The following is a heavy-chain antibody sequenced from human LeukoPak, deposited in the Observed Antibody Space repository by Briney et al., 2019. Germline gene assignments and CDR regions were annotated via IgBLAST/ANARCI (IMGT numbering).Heavy chain of an antibody. CDR1: GGSISSYY. Sequence: SETLSLTCTVSGGSISSYYWSWIRQPPGKGLEWIGYIYYSGSTNCNPSLKSRVTISVDTSKNQFSLKLSSVTTADTAVYYCARDRSGICGGDCSYSYFDYWGQGTLVTVSS. CDR2: IYYSGST. D-gene: IGHD2-21*01. CDR3: ARDRSGICGGDCSYSYFDY. J-gene: IGHJ4*02. V-gene: IGHV4-59*01.